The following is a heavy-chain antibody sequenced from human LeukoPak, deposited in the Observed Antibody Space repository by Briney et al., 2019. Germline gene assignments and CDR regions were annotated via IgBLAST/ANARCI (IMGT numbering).Heavy chain of an antibody. D-gene: IGHD2/OR15-2a*01. Sequence: GGSLRLSCAVSGFSIAIYGITWVRQTPEKGLEWVSAISENPERRHYSNSVTGRFIISRDRSKNTVFLQMTSLRAEDTGVYYCAREENTLPLSLDYWGLGTLVTVSS. V-gene: IGHV3-23*01. CDR1: GFSIAIYG. CDR3: AREENTLPLSLDY. J-gene: IGHJ4*02. CDR2: ISENPERR.